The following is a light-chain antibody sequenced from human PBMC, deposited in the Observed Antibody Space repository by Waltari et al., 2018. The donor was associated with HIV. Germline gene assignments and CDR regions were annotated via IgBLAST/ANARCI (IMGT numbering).Light chain of an antibody. CDR2: EDS. CDR1: ALPKKY. CDR3: YSTDSSGNPL. V-gene: IGLV3-10*01. Sequence: SYELTQSPSVSVSPGQTARITCSGDALPKKYASWYQQKSGQAPVLVIYEDSKRPSGIPEGFSGSSSGTMATLTISGAQVEDEADYYCYSTDSSGNPLFGGGTKLTVL. J-gene: IGLJ2*01.